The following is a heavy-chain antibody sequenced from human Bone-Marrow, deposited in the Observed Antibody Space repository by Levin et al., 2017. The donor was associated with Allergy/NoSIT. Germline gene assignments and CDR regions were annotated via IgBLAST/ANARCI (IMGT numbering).Heavy chain of an antibody. CDR3: ARGPGVVGYFEY. CDR2: ISSDGSKK. Sequence: GESLKISCAASGFSFSSFDMHWVRQAPGKGLEWVAVISSDGSKKYITDSVKGRFILSRDNSKNTLNLQMNSLRDEDTAVYYCARGPGVVGYFEYWGQGTLVTVSS. V-gene: IGHV3-30*03. D-gene: IGHD2-15*01. CDR1: GFSFSSFD. J-gene: IGHJ4*02.